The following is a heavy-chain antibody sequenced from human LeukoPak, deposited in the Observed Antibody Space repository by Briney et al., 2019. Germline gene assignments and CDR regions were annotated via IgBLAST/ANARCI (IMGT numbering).Heavy chain of an antibody. J-gene: IGHJ3*02. CDR3: ARRSDYSDAFDI. CDR1: GYSISSGYY. CDR2: IYHSGST. V-gene: IGHV4-38-2*01. D-gene: IGHD3-10*01. Sequence: SETLSLTCAVSGYSISSGYYWGWIRQPPGKGLEWIGSIYHSGSTYYNPSLKSRVTISVDTSKNQFSLKLSSVTAADTAVYYCARRSDYSDAFDIWGQGTMVTVSS.